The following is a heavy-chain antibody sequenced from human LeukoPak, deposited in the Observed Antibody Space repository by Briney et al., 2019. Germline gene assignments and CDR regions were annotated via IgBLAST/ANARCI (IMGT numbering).Heavy chain of an antibody. J-gene: IGHJ4*02. CDR2: IYYSGST. Sequence: SETLSLTCTVSGGSISSYYWSWIRQPPGKGLEWIGYIYYSGSTNYNPSLKSRATISVDTSKNQFSLKLSSVTAADTAVYYCARQPSSYDILTGYYPHYFDYWGQGTLVTVSS. V-gene: IGHV4-59*08. D-gene: IGHD3-9*01. CDR1: GGSISSYY. CDR3: ARQPSSYDILTGYYPHYFDY.